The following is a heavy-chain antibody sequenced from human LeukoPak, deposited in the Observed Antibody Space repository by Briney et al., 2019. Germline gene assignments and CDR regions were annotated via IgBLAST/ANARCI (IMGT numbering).Heavy chain of an antibody. CDR3: ARGRVSSSTWHSTYYYYFYMDV. Sequence: PSETLSLTCAVSGGSISSSNWWSWVRQPPGKGLEWIGEIYHSGCTNYNPSLKSRVTISVDTSKNHFSLQLSSVTAADTAVYFCARGRVSSSTWHSTYYYYFYMDVWGKGTTVTVSS. V-gene: IGHV4-4*02. CDR1: GGSISSSNW. J-gene: IGHJ6*03. D-gene: IGHD4-11*01. CDR2: IYHSGCT.